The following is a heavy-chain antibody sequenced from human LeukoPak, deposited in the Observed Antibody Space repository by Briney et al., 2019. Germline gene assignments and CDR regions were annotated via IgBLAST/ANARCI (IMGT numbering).Heavy chain of an antibody. CDR3: ASPYSGSYSN. CDR2: IYYSGST. V-gene: IGHV4-59*05. D-gene: IGHD1-26*01. Sequence: GSLRLSCAASGFTFSSYSMSWVRQAPGKGLEWIGSIYYSGSTYYNPSLKSRVTISVDTSKNQFSLKLSSVTAADTAVYYCASPYSGSYSNWGQGTLVTVSS. J-gene: IGHJ4*02. CDR1: GFTFSSYS.